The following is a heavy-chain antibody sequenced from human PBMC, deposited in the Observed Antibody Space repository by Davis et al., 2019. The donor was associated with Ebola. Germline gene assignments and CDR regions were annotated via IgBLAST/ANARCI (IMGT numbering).Heavy chain of an antibody. J-gene: IGHJ5*02. D-gene: IGHD5-24*01. CDR3: VRVAVATTDPSWFDP. CDR1: GFNFRDYS. V-gene: IGHV3-48*02. CDR2: IDGTRSSI. Sequence: GESLKISCAASGFNFRDYSINWVRQGPGKGLEWLSFIDGTRSSIYYADSVKGRFTISRDYAKNSVFLQMNSLRDEDTGIYYCVRVAVATTDPSWFDPWGQGTLVTVSS.